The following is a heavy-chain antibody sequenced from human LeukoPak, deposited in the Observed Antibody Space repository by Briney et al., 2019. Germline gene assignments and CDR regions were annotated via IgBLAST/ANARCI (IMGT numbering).Heavy chain of an antibody. V-gene: IGHV3-48*03. D-gene: IGHD3-10*01. CDR3: ARDKEGRGLTNLDY. J-gene: IGHJ4*02. Sequence: GGSLRLSCAASGFTFSSFEMNWVRQAPGKGLEWVSYIHNSGNYIYYADSVKGRFTISRDNAKNSLYLQMNSLRAEDTAVYNCARDKEGRGLTNLDYWGQGTLVTASS. CDR1: GFTFSSFE. CDR2: IHNSGNYI.